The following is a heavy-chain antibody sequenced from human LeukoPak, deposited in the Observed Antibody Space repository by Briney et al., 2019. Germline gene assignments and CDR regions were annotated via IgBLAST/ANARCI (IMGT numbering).Heavy chain of an antibody. CDR1: GGSISSSSYY. CDR3: ARHSPRYSSSWYFGP. D-gene: IGHD6-13*01. J-gene: IGHJ5*02. Sequence: HSETLSLTCTVSGGSISSSSYYWGWIRQPPGKGLEWIGSIYYSGSTYYNPSLKSRVTISVDTSKNQFSLKLSSVTAADTAVYYCARHSPRYSSSWYFGPWGQGTLVTVSS. V-gene: IGHV4-39*01. CDR2: IYYSGST.